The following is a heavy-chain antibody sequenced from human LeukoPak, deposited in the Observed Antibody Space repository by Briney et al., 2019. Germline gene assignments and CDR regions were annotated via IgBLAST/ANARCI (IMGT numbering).Heavy chain of an antibody. V-gene: IGHV3-33*01. D-gene: IGHD4-11*01. Sequence: GGSLRLSCAASGFIYSHYGMHWVRQAPGKGLEWVAVIWRDGSNRFYAGSVKGRFTISRDNSQRTLFLQMNSLRVDDTAMYYCVRDAQRGFDYSNSLKYWGHGTLVTVSS. CDR3: VRDAQRGFDYSNSLKY. CDR2: IWRDGSNR. J-gene: IGHJ4*01. CDR1: GFIYSHYG.